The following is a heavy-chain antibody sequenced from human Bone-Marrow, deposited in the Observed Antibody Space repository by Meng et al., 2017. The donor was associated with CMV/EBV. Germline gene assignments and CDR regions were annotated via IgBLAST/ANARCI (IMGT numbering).Heavy chain of an antibody. J-gene: IGHJ3*02. V-gene: IGHV4-39*01. CDR3: ARSWDSSGDAFDI. Sequence: SETLSLTCTVSGGSISSYYWSWIRQPPGKGLEWIGSIYYSGSTYYNPSLKSRVTISVDTSKNQFSLKLSSVTAADTAVYYCARSWDSSGDAFDIWGQGTMVTVSS. CDR1: GGSISSYY. CDR2: IYYSGST. D-gene: IGHD6-25*01.